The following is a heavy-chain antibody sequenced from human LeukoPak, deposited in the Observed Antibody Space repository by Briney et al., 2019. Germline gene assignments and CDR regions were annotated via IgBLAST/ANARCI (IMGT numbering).Heavy chain of an antibody. Sequence: GGSLRLSCAASGFTFSDYWMHWVRQAPGKGLVWVSRINSDGTSISYADSVKGRFTISRDNAKNTLCLQMNSLRAEDSAVYYCARDRWNFDYWGQGTLVTVSS. D-gene: IGHD4-23*01. CDR1: GFTFSDYW. CDR2: INSDGTSI. J-gene: IGHJ4*02. CDR3: ARDRWNFDY. V-gene: IGHV3-74*01.